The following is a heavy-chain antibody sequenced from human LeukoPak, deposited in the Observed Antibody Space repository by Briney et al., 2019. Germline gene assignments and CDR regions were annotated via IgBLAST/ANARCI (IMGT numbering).Heavy chain of an antibody. CDR3: ARVAGGDPGAFDI. Sequence: GGSLRLSCAASGFTFSSYAMHWVRQAPGKGLEWVAVISYDGSNKYYADSVKGRFTISRDNSKNTLYLQMNSLRAEDTAVYYCARVAGGDPGAFDIWGQGTMVTVSS. J-gene: IGHJ3*02. D-gene: IGHD3-10*01. CDR1: GFTFSSYA. CDR2: ISYDGSNK. V-gene: IGHV3-30-3*01.